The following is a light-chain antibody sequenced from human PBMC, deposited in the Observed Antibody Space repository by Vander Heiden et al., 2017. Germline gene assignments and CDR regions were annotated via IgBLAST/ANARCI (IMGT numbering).Light chain of an antibody. CDR1: QSLSSN. Sequence: EIVMTQSPVTLSVSPGEGATLPCRASQSLSSNLAWYQQKPGQAPRLLIYGASTRATGIPARFSGSGSGTEFSLTISSLQSEDFAVYYCQQYYNWPYTFGQGTKLDIK. CDR2: GAS. J-gene: IGKJ2*01. CDR3: QQYYNWPYT. V-gene: IGKV3-15*01.